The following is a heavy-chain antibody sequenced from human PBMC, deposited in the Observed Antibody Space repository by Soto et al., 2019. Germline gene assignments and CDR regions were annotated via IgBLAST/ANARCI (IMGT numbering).Heavy chain of an antibody. J-gene: IGHJ3*02. CDR2: INPATGAA. D-gene: IGHD3-3*01. Sequence: QLHLVQSGAVVKKPGASVTVSCSASGYPVTAYYMHWVRQAPGRGLEWMGGINPATGAAKYTQTFQGRVTMTRDPSTSIVFMELSGLTSGDTAVFYWARGGGVGVAGSAAFDMWGQGTLVTVSS. V-gene: IGHV1-2*02. CDR1: GYPVTAYY. CDR3: ARGGGVGVAGSAAFDM.